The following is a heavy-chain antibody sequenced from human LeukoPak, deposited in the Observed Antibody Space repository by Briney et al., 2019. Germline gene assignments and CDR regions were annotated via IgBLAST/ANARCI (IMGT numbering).Heavy chain of an antibody. V-gene: IGHV3-23*01. Sequence: GRSLRLSWAASGSTFGSNAMSWVRHPQRKGREWVSGISDSGGGTYYADSVKGRFTISRDNSKNTLYLQMNSLRAEDTAVYYCAKDLTPSDYWGQGTLVTVSS. CDR1: GSTFGSNA. J-gene: IGHJ4*02. CDR3: AKDLTPSDY. CDR2: ISDSGGGT.